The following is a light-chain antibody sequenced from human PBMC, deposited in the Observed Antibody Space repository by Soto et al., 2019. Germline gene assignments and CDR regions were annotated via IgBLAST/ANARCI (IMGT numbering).Light chain of an antibody. Sequence: SYELTRQPSVSVSPGQTASITCSGDKLGEKYACWCQQKPGQSPVLVIYQDTKRPSGIPERFSGSNSGNTATLTISGTQAMDEADYYCQAWDSSTAHVVFGGGTKVTVL. J-gene: IGLJ2*01. CDR1: KLGEKY. CDR2: QDT. V-gene: IGLV3-1*01. CDR3: QAWDSSTAHVV.